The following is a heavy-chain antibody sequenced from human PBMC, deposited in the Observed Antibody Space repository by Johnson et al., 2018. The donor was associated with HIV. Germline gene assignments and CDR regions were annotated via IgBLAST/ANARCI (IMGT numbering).Heavy chain of an antibody. CDR1: GFTFSSYG. V-gene: IGHV3-30*03. D-gene: IGHD3-10*01. J-gene: IGHJ3*02. CDR3: ARAYRSIMVRDPPDAFDI. CDR2: ISYDGSNK. Sequence: QVQLVESGGGVVQPGRSLRLSCAASGFTFSSYGMHWVRQAPGKGLEWVAVISYDGSNKYYADSVKGRFTISRDNSKNTLYLQMNSLRAEDTAVYYCARAYRSIMVRDPPDAFDIWGQGTMVTVSS.